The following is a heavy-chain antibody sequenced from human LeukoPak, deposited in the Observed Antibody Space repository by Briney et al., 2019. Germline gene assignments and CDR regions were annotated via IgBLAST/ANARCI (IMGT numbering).Heavy chain of an antibody. CDR2: INFSGNT. D-gene: IGHD1-14*01. CDR3: ARSSSSLGMY. CDR1: GGSISSTSYY. Sequence: SETLSLTCTVSGGSISSTSYYWGWIRQPPGKGLEWIGSINFSGNTCYNPSLKSRVTISVDTSKNQFSLKVSSVTAADTAVYYCARSSSSLGMYWGQGALVTVSS. J-gene: IGHJ4*02. V-gene: IGHV4-39*01.